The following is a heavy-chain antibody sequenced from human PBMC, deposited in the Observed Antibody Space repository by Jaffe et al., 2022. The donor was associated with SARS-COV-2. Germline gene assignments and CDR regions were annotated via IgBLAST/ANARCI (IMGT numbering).Heavy chain of an antibody. CDR3: AKEPDPHYFSYYYYYGMDV. CDR1: GFTFSSYG. J-gene: IGHJ6*02. V-gene: IGHV3-30*18. Sequence: QVQLVESGGGVVQPGRSLRLSCAASGFTFSSYGMHWVRQAPGKGLEWVAVISYDGINKYYADSVRGRFTISRDTSKNTLYLQMNSLRAEDTAVYYCAKEPDPHYFSYYYYYGMDVWGQGTTVTVSS. D-gene: IGHD1-26*01. CDR2: ISYDGINK.